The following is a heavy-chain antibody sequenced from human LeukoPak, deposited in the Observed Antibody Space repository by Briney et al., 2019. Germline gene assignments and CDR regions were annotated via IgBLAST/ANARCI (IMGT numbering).Heavy chain of an antibody. CDR3: AKPYPTLTTSAVLDN. Sequence: GGPLRLSCAASDFTFSTYAMSWVRQAPGRGLEWVSTISGGGGTTYYADSVKGRFTISRDNSKNTVYLQINTLRTDDAAIYYCAKPYPTLTTSAVLDNWGQGTLVTVSS. V-gene: IGHV3-23*01. D-gene: IGHD1-1*01. J-gene: IGHJ4*02. CDR2: ISGGGGTT. CDR1: DFTFSTYA.